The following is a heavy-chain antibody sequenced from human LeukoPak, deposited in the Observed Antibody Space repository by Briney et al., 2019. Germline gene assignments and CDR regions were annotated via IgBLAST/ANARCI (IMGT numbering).Heavy chain of an antibody. D-gene: IGHD6-6*01. Sequence: SEPLSLPCAVYGGSFSGYYWRWIGQPPGKGVAWMGEINHSGSTNSNPSLKSRVTISVDTSKNQFSLKLSSVTAADTAVYDCARGGWGSSNDYWGQGTLVTVSS. CDR2: INHSGST. CDR1: GGSFSGYY. V-gene: IGHV4-34*01. J-gene: IGHJ4*01. CDR3: ARGGWGSSNDY.